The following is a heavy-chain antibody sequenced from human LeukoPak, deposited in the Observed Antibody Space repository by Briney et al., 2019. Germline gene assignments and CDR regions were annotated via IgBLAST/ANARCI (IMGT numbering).Heavy chain of an antibody. V-gene: IGHV4-59*01. CDR2: IYYSGST. J-gene: IGHJ3*02. Sequence: SEILSLTCTVSGGSINNYYWSWIRQPPGKGLEWIGYIYYSGSTNYNPSLKSRVTISVDTSKNQFSLKLSSVTAADTAVYYCAGEGSSSSWNGAFDIWGQGTMVTVSS. CDR1: GGSINNYY. D-gene: IGHD6-6*01. CDR3: AGEGSSSSWNGAFDI.